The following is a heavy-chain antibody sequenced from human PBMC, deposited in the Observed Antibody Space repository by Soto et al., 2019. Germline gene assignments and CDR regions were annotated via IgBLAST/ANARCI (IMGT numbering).Heavy chain of an antibody. D-gene: IGHD6-13*01. Sequence: GASVKVSCKASGYTFTSYGITWVRQAPGQGLEWMGWISTYNGNTNYAQKFQGRVTMTTDTSTSTAYMELRSLRSDDTAVYYCARDPGSSTCRPDYFDYWGQGTLVTVSS. CDR1: GYTFTSYG. CDR3: ARDPGSSTCRPDYFDY. V-gene: IGHV1-18*01. CDR2: ISTYNGNT. J-gene: IGHJ4*02.